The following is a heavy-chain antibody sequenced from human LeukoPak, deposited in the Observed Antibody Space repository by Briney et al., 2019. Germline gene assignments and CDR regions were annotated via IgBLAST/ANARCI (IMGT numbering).Heavy chain of an antibody. V-gene: IGHV3-7*01. J-gene: IGHJ6*02. CDR2: INKDGSEE. D-gene: IGHD1-1*01. CDR1: EFMFSDYW. Sequence: GGSLRLSCAASEFMFSDYWMSWVRQAPGKGPEWVASINKDGSEEYYADSVKGRFTVSRDNAKYSLFLQMNNLRVEDTAIYYCATYDNWAAGDVWGQGTTVSVSS. CDR3: ATYDNWAAGDV.